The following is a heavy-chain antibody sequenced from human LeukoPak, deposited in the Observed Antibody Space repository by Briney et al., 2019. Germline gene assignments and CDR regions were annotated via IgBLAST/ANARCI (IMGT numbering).Heavy chain of an antibody. CDR1: GFTVSSNY. D-gene: IGHD2/OR15-2a*01. CDR3: ARGQRVYGHYYGMDV. Sequence: GGSLRLSCAASGFTVSSNYMSWVRQAPGKGLEWVSVIYSGGSTYYADSVKGRFTISRDNSKNTLYLQMNSLRAEDTAVYYCARGQRVYGHYYGMDVWGQGTTVTVSS. J-gene: IGHJ6*02. V-gene: IGHV3-66*01. CDR2: IYSGGST.